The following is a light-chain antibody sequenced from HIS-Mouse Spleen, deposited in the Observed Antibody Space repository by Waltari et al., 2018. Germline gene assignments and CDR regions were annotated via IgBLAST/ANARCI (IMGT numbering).Light chain of an antibody. V-gene: IGLV3-10*01. CDR3: YSTDSSGNHRV. CDR1: ALPKKY. CDR2: EDS. J-gene: IGLJ2*01. Sequence: SYELTQPPSVSVSPGQTARITCSGDALPKKYAYWYQQKSGQAPVLVICEDSKRPAGIPERFSGSGSGTMATLTISGAQVEDEADYYCYSTDSSGNHRVFGGGTKLTVL.